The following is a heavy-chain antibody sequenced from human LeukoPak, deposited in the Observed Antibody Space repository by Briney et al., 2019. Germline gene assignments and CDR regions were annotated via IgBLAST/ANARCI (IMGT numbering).Heavy chain of an antibody. Sequence: PWGSLRLSCAASGFTFSSYAMHWVRQAPGKGLEWVAVISYDGSNKYYADSVKGRFTISRDNSKNTLYLQMNSLRAEDTAVYYCARDAQRFLEWLLYGGNWFDPWGQGTLVTVSS. CDR3: ARDAQRFLEWLLYGGNWFDP. CDR1: GFTFSSYA. J-gene: IGHJ5*02. CDR2: ISYDGSNK. D-gene: IGHD3-3*01. V-gene: IGHV3-30-3*01.